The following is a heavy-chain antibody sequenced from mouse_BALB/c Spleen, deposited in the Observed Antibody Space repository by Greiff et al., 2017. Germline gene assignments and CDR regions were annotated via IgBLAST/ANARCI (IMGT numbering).Heavy chain of an antibody. CDR3: ASGGYRYDVVYYFDY. Sequence: EVKLVESGGGLVKPGGSLKLSCAASGFTFSSYAMSWVRQTPEKRLEWVAYISSGGSTYYPDSVKSRFTISRDNARNILYLQMNRLRSEATAMYFCASGGYRYDVVYYFDYWGQGTTVTVSS. CDR2: ISSGGST. CDR1: GFTFSSYA. V-gene: IGHV5-6-5*01. D-gene: IGHD2-14*01. J-gene: IGHJ2*01.